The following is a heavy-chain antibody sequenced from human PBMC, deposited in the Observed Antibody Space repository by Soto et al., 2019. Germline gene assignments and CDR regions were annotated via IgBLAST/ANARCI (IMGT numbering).Heavy chain of an antibody. J-gene: IGHJ4*02. D-gene: IGHD6-13*01. Sequence: ASVKVSCKASGYTFTSYYMHWVRQAPGQGLEWMGIINPSGGSTSYAQKFQGRVTMTRDTSTSTVYMELSSLRSEDTAVYYCARDAVSTAAAGDFDYWGQGTLVTVSS. CDR1: GYTFTSYY. CDR3: ARDAVSTAAAGDFDY. CDR2: INPSGGST. V-gene: IGHV1-46*03.